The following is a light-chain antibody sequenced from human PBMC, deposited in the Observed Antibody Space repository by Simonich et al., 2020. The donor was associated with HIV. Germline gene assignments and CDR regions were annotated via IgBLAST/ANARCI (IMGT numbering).Light chain of an antibody. CDR2: WAS. V-gene: IGKV4-1*01. J-gene: IGKJ1*01. CDR3: QQYGSSPRT. CDR1: QSILYSSNNKNY. Sequence: DIVMTQSPDSLAVSLGERATINCKSSQSILYSSNNKNYLAWYQQKPRQPPKRLIYWASTRESGVPDRFSGSGSGTDFTLTISRLEPEDFAVYYCQQYGSSPRTFGQGTKVEIK.